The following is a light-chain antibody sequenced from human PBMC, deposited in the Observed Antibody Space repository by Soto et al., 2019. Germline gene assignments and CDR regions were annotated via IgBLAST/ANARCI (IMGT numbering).Light chain of an antibody. J-gene: IGKJ5*01. Sequence: VVLTQTPHSLPVTLGQAASISCRSSQSLVHRDGNTYLSWFRQRPGQSPRRLIYKVSNREAGVPDRFSGSGSGTDFTLKISRVEAEDVGLYYCMQGSHWPPITFGQGTRLEIK. CDR3: MQGSHWPPIT. CDR1: QSLVHRDGNTY. V-gene: IGKV2-30*02. CDR2: KVS.